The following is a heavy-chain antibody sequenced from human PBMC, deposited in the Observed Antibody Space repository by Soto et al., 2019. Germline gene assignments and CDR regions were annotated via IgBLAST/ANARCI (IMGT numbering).Heavy chain of an antibody. J-gene: IGHJ6*02. V-gene: IGHV1-18*01. CDR2: ISAYNGNT. CDR3: ARDGLRTTVTTPHYYYGMDV. Sequence: QVQLVQSGAEVKKPRASVKVSCKASGYTFTSYGISWVRQAPGQGLEWMGWISAYNGNTNSAQKFQGRVTMTTDTSTSTGYMELRSLRSDDTAVYYCARDGLRTTVTTPHYYYGMDVWGQGTTVTVSS. D-gene: IGHD4-4*01. CDR1: GYTFTSYG.